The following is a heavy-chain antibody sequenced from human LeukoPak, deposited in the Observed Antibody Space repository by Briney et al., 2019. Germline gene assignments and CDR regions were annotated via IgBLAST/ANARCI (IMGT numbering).Heavy chain of an antibody. CDR2: IDWDDDK. CDR3: ARVAAAAPFDY. D-gene: IGHD6-13*01. J-gene: IGHJ4*02. Sequence: TLSLTCTVSGGSISSYYWSWIRQPPGKALEWLARIDWDDDKYYSTSLKTRLTISKDTSKNQVVLTMTNMDPVDTATYYCARVAAAAPFDYWGQGTLVTVSS. V-gene: IGHV2-70*11. CDR1: GGSISSYY.